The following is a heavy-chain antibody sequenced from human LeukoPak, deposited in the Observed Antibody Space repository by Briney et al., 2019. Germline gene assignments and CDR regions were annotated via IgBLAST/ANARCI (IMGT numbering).Heavy chain of an antibody. V-gene: IGHV4-34*01. Sequence: SETLSLTCAVYGGSFSGYYWSWIRQPPGKGLEWIGEIYHSGSTNYNPSLKSRVTISVDTSKNQFSLKLSSVTAADTAVYYCARVVEMGATSRSGDFDYWGQGTLVTVSS. CDR1: GGSFSGYY. D-gene: IGHD1-26*01. CDR2: IYHSGST. CDR3: ARVVEMGATSRSGDFDY. J-gene: IGHJ4*02.